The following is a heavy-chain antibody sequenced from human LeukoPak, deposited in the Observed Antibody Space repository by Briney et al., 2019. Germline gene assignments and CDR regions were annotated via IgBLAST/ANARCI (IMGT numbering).Heavy chain of an antibody. CDR2: INPNSGGT. D-gene: IGHD1-1*01. CDR1: GYTFTDYY. V-gene: IGHV1-2*02. Sequence: ASVNVCCRASGYTFTDYYMHWVRQAPGQGLEWMGWINPNSGGTNSAQKFQGRITMTRETSISTAFMELSSLISDDTAVYYCARATYINYDQLGVGDSWGQARLATVSS. J-gene: IGHJ1*01. CDR3: ARATYINYDQLGVGDS.